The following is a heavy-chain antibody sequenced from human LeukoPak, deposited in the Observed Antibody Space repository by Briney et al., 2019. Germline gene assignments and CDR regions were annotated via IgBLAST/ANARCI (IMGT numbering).Heavy chain of an antibody. CDR2: ISISGSTI. CDR1: GFTFGTYE. V-gene: IGHV3-48*03. D-gene: IGHD6-6*01. J-gene: IGHJ4*02. Sequence: GGSLRLSCAASGFTFGTYEMNWVRQAPGKGLEWVSYISISGSTIYYADSVKGRFTISRDNAKNSLYLQMNSPRAEDTAVYYCASFSSSSSGYWGQGTLVTVSS. CDR3: ASFSSSSSGY.